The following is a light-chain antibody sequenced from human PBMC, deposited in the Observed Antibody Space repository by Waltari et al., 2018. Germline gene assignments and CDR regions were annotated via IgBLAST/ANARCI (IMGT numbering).Light chain of an antibody. CDR1: SSNIGAGYD. J-gene: IGLJ2*01. V-gene: IGLV1-40*01. CDR3: QSYDSSLWGV. CDR2: GNS. Sequence: QSVLTQPPSVSGAPGQRVTISCTGSSSNIGAGYDVHWYQQLPGTAPKLLIYGNSNRPSGVPDRFSGSNAGTSASLAITGLEAEDEADYDCQSYDSSLWGVFGGGTKLTVL.